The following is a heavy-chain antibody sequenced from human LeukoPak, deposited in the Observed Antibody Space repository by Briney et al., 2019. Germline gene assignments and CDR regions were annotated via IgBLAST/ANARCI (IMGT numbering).Heavy chain of an antibody. J-gene: IGHJ4*02. D-gene: IGHD3-22*01. CDR1: GFTFSSYA. CDR3: ARTYYYDSSGYYSRGFDY. V-gene: IGHV3-30*01. Sequence: GGPLRLSCAASGFTFSSYAMHWVRQAPGKGLEWVAVISYDGSNKYYADSVKGRFTISRDNSKNTLYLQMNSLRAEDTAVYYCARTYYYDSSGYYSRGFDYWGQGTLVTVSS. CDR2: ISYDGSNK.